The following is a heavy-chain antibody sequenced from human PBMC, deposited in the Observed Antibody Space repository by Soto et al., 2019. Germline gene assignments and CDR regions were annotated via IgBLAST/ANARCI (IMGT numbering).Heavy chain of an antibody. J-gene: IGHJ3*02. Sequence: SQTLSLTCAISGDSVSSNSAAWNWIRQSPSRGLEWLGRTYYRSKWYNDYAVSVKSRITINPDTSKNQFSLQLNSVTPEDTAVYYCARGGLAVAGTLDDAFDIWGQGTKVTLSS. CDR2: TYYRSKWYN. CDR3: ARGGLAVAGTLDDAFDI. V-gene: IGHV6-1*01. CDR1: GDSVSSNSAA. D-gene: IGHD6-19*01.